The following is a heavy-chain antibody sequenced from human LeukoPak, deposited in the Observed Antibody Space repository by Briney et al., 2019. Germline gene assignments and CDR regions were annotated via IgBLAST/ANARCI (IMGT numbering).Heavy chain of an antibody. V-gene: IGHV4-61*02. CDR2: IYISGST. CDR3: ARGYWFYFDY. Sequence: SETLSLTCTVSGGSISSGSYYWSWIRQPAGKGLEWIGRIYISGSTNYNPSLKSRITISADTSKNQFSLKLSSVTAADTAVYYCARGYWFYFDYWGQGTLVTVSS. CDR1: GGSISSGSYY. D-gene: IGHD2-8*02. J-gene: IGHJ4*02.